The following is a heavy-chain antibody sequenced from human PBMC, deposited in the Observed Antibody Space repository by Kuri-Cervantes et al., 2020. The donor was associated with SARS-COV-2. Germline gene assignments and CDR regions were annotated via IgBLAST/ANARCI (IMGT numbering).Heavy chain of an antibody. D-gene: IGHD2-2*02. CDR3: ARIYYGGPSVVPAAIEVRGWFDP. CDR2: ISAYNGNT. J-gene: IGHJ5*02. CDR1: GYTFTSYG. V-gene: IGHV1-18*01. Sequence: ASVKVSCKASGYTFTSYGISWVRQAPGQGLEWMGWISAYNGNTNYAQKLQGRVTMTTDTSTSTAYMGLRSLRSDDTAVYYCARIYYGGPSVVPAAIEVRGWFDPWGQGTLVTVSS.